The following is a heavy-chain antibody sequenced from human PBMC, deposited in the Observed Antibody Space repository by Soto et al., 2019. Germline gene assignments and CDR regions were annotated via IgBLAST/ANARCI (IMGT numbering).Heavy chain of an antibody. CDR2: ISYDGSNK. CDR1: GFTFSSYA. Sequence: GGSLRLSCAASGFTFSSYAMHWVRQAPGKGLEWVAVISYDGSNKYYADSVKGRFTISRDNSKNTLYLQMNSLRAEDTAVYYCARDRDTAMIPGYYYGMDVWGQGTTVTVSS. J-gene: IGHJ6*02. V-gene: IGHV3-30-3*01. D-gene: IGHD5-18*01. CDR3: ARDRDTAMIPGYYYGMDV.